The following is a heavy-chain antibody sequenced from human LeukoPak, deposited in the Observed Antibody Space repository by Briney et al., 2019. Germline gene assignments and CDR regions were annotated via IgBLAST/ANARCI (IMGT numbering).Heavy chain of an antibody. CDR1: GFIFSDYY. J-gene: IGHJ4*02. CDR3: ARAWIRFTPFDY. Sequence: GGSLRLSCAASGFIFSDYYMSWIRQAPGKGLEWVSYISSSGSTIYYADSVKGRFTISRDNAKNSLYLQMNSLRAEDTAVYYCARAWIRFTPFDYWGQGTLVTVSS. D-gene: IGHD5-18*01. CDR2: ISSSGSTI. V-gene: IGHV3-11*01.